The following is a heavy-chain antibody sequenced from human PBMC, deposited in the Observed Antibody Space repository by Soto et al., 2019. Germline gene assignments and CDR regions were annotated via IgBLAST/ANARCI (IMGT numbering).Heavy chain of an antibody. CDR2: INAGNGNT. CDR1: GYTFTSHA. J-gene: IGHJ4*02. D-gene: IGHD6-13*01. V-gene: IGHV1-3*01. CDR3: ARVSSWSCFDY. Sequence: ASVKVSCKASGYTFTSHAMHWVRQAPGQRLEWMGWINAGNGNTKYSQKFQGRVTITRDTSASTVYMELSSLRSEDTAVYYCARVSSWSCFDYWGQGTLVTVSS.